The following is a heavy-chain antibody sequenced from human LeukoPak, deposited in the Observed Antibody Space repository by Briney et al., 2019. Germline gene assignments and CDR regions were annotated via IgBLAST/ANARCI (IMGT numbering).Heavy chain of an antibody. D-gene: IGHD6-19*01. V-gene: IGHV3-23*01. CDR1: GFTFNSYA. Sequence: GGSLRLSCAASGFTFNSYAMSWVRQAPGKGLEWVSAISGSGGSTYYADSVKGRFTISRDNSKNTLYLQMNSLRAEDTAVYYCAKWLVGRYFQHRGQGTLVTVSS. CDR2: ISGSGGST. J-gene: IGHJ1*01. CDR3: AKWLVGRYFQH.